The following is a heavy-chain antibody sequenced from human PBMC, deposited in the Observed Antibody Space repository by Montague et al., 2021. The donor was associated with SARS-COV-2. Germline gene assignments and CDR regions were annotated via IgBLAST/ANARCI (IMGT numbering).Heavy chain of an antibody. CDR1: GGSFNNYY. CDR3: ARGREDLGSGTDYGFRRWFAP. CDR2: SSQTGNT. V-gene: IGHV4-34*01. D-gene: IGHD3-10*01. Sequence: SETLSLTCGVYGGSFNNYYFAWIRQPPGRGLEWIGESSQTGNTNYNPSLKSRVTISLDTSRNHVTLKLTSVTAADTVAYYCARGREDLGSGTDYGFRRWFAPWGQGTQVTVSS. J-gene: IGHJ5*02.